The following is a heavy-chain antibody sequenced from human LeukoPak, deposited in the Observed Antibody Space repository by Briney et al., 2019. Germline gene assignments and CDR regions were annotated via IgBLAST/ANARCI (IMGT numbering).Heavy chain of an antibody. CDR2: IWYDGSNK. V-gene: IGHV3-33*01. J-gene: IGHJ4*02. Sequence: GRSLRLSCAASGFTFSSYGMHWVRQAPGKGLEWVAVIWYDGSNKYYADSVKGRFTISRDNSKNTLYLQMNSLRAEDTAVYYCAREKYYYDSSGYYPFWGQGTLVTVSS. CDR1: GFTFSSYG. D-gene: IGHD3-22*01. CDR3: AREKYYYDSSGYYPF.